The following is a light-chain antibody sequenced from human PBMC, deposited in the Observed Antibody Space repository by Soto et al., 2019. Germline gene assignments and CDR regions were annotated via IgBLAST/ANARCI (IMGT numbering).Light chain of an antibody. CDR2: GAS. CDR3: QPFGAPWT. J-gene: IGKJ1*01. Sequence: EIVLTQSPGSLSLSPGDRATLSCRASQSVNSNNLVWYQQKPGQYPRLLIYGASTRDTGIPNRFSGSGLGTDFTLTISRLEAEDFAVYHCQPFGAPWTFGQGIKVEI. V-gene: IGKV3-20*01. CDR1: QSVNSNN.